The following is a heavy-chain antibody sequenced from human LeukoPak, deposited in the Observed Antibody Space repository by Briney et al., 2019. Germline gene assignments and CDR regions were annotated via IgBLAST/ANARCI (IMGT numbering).Heavy chain of an antibody. CDR1: GFTFSGYW. CDR2: IRQDGSDK. Sequence: PGGSLRLSCAASGFTFSGYWMSWVRQAPGKGLEWVANIRQDGSDKYYVDSVKGRFTISRDNAKNSLFLQMNSLRAEDTAVYYCARDRTGGGNSDYWGQGTLVTVSS. CDR3: ARDRTGGGNSDY. J-gene: IGHJ4*02. D-gene: IGHD4-23*01. V-gene: IGHV3-7*03.